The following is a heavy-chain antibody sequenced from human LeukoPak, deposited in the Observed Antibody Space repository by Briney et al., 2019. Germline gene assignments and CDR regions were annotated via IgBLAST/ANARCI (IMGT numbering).Heavy chain of an antibody. CDR2: INPNSGET. J-gene: IGHJ4*02. Sequence: ASVKVSCKTSGFTFTGYYVHWIRQAPGQGLEWMGRINPNSGETIYTERFQGRVTLTRDTSITTAYMGLSSLRSNDTAVYYCARDLVGGIWSAVFWGQGSLVTVPS. CDR3: ARDLVGGIWSAVF. CDR1: GFTFTGYY. V-gene: IGHV1-2*06. D-gene: IGHD3-3*01.